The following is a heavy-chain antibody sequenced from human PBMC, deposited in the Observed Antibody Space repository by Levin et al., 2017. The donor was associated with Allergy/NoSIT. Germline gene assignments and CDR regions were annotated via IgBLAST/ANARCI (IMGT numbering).Heavy chain of an antibody. D-gene: IGHD3-10*01. CDR3: ARCMWFGEPHYYYALDL. CDR1: GGSISPYS. J-gene: IGHJ6*02. Sequence: LSQTLSLTCAVSGGSISPYSWTWIRQPAGRGLEYIGRVSLSGNTNYNPSLKSRVTVSLDTAKNQFSLRLTSLTAADTAVYYCARCMWFGEPHYYYALDLWGQGTAVIVSS. V-gene: IGHV4-4*07. CDR2: VSLSGNT.